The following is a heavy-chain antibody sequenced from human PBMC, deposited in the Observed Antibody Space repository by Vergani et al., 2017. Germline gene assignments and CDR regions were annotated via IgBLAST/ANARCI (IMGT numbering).Heavy chain of an antibody. CDR2: INHSGST. D-gene: IGHD3-3*01. Sequence: QVQLQQWGAGLLKPSETLSLTCAVYGGSFSGYYWSWIRQPPGKGLEWIGEINHSGSTNYNPSLKSRVTISVDTSKNQFSLKLSSVTAEDTAVYYCASSITIFGVVKFDPWGQGTLVTVSS. J-gene: IGHJ5*02. CDR3: ASSITIFGVVKFDP. V-gene: IGHV4-34*01. CDR1: GGSFSGYY.